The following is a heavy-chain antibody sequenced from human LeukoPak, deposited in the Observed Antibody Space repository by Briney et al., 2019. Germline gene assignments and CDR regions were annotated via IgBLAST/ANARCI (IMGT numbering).Heavy chain of an antibody. D-gene: IGHD5-18*01. CDR1: GGTFSSYA. J-gene: IGHJ5*02. Sequence: SVKVSCKASGGTFSSYAISWVRQAPGQGLEWMGGIIPIFGAANYAQKFQGRVTITADESTSTAYMELSSLRSEDTAVYYCAREIGVQLWLRNNWFDPWGQGTLVTVSS. V-gene: IGHV1-69*01. CDR2: IIPIFGAA. CDR3: AREIGVQLWLRNNWFDP.